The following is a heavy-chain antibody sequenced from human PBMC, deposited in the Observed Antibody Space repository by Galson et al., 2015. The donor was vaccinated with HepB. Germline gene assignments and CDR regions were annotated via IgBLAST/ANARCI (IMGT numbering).Heavy chain of an antibody. Sequence: SVKVSCKASGYIFSTWAMNWVRQAPGQRPEWMGWINTDTGNPTYAQGFTGRFVFSLESSVTTAYLEIVNLKTEDTAIYYCAREGAEFGARIYGMDLWGQGTTVVVSS. D-gene: IGHD3-10*01. V-gene: IGHV7-4-1*01. J-gene: IGHJ6*02. CDR2: INTDTGNP. CDR3: AREGAEFGARIYGMDL. CDR1: GYIFSTWA.